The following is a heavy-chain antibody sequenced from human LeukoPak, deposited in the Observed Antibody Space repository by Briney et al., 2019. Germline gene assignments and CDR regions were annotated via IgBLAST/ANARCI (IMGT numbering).Heavy chain of an antibody. CDR1: GGTFSSYA. Sequence: GASVKVSCKASGGTFSSYAISWVRQAPGQGLEWMGGIIPIFGTANYAQKFQGRVRITADKSTSTAYMELSSLRSEDTAVYYCARGLGYCSSTSCYGFDPWGQGTLVTVSS. J-gene: IGHJ5*02. D-gene: IGHD2-2*01. CDR3: ARGLGYCSSTSCYGFDP. V-gene: IGHV1-69*06. CDR2: IIPIFGTA.